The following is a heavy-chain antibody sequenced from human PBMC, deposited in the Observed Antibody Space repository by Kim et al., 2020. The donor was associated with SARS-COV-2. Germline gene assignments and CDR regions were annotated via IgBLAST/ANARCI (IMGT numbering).Heavy chain of an antibody. V-gene: IGHV2-70*01. D-gene: IGHD6-19*01. J-gene: IGHJ3*02. Sequence: SLKTRLTISKDTSKNQVVLTMTNMDPVDTATYYCARIRYSSGWEHRAFDIWGQGTMVTVSS. CDR3: ARIRYSSGWEHRAFDI.